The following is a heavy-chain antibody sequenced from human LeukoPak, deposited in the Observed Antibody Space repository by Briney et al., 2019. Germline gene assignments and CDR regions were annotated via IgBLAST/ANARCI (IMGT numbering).Heavy chain of an antibody. CDR3: ARSYYYDSSAYSDY. D-gene: IGHD3-22*01. CDR1: GYTFTSYG. V-gene: IGHV1-18*01. CDR2: ISTYNGDT. Sequence: ASVNVPCKASGYTFTSYGINWVRQAPGQGLEWMGWISTYNGDTNYAQRLQGRVTMTTDTSTSTAYMELRSLRSDDTAVYYCARSYYYDSSAYSDYWGQGTLVIVSS. J-gene: IGHJ4*02.